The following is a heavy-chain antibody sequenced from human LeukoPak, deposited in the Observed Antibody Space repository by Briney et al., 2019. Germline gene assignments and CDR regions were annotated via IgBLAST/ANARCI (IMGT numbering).Heavy chain of an antibody. CDR3: ASYIAAAGTWSRWFDP. CDR2: IKQDGSEK. Sequence: PGGSLRLSCTASGFTFSSYWMSWARQAPGKGLEWVANIKQDGSEKHYVDSVKGRFTISRDNAKNSLYLQMNSLRAEDTAVYYCASYIAAAGTWSRWFDPWGQGTLVTVSS. V-gene: IGHV3-7*01. D-gene: IGHD6-13*01. J-gene: IGHJ5*02. CDR1: GFTFSSYW.